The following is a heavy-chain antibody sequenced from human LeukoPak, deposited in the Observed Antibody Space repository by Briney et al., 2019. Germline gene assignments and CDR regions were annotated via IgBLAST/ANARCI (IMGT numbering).Heavy chain of an antibody. D-gene: IGHD1-26*01. Sequence: GGSLRLSCAASGFTFRNYAMSWFRQAPGKGLEWVSAISGSGGSTFYADSVKGRFTISRDNSKNTLYVQMNSLRAEDTAVYYCAKGTVGGSHFDYWGQGTLVTVSS. J-gene: IGHJ4*02. CDR1: GFTFRNYA. CDR3: AKGTVGGSHFDY. CDR2: ISGSGGST. V-gene: IGHV3-23*01.